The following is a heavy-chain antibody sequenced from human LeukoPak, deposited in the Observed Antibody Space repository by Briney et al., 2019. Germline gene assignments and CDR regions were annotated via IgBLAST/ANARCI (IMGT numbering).Heavy chain of an antibody. CDR2: INPNSGGT. D-gene: IGHD5-24*01. V-gene: IGHV1-2*02. CDR1: GYTFTDYY. J-gene: IGHJ4*02. CDR3: ARSNGYLFDY. Sequence: ASVKVSCKASGYTFTDYYFHWVRQAPGQGLEWMGWINPNSGGTNYAQKFQGRVTMTTDTSTSTAYMELRSLRSDDTAVYYCARSNGYLFDYWGQGTLVTVSS.